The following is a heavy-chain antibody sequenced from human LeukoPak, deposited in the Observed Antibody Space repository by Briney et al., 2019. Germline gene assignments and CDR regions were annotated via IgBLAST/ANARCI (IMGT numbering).Heavy chain of an antibody. CDR3: ARDEELRGFDP. D-gene: IGHD1-7*01. Sequence: ASVKVSCMPSGYTFTGYYMHWVRQAPGQGLAWVGWINHNSGGPNYAQKPQDRGTMTRETALSPAYPELSSLNSDDPALYYLARDEELRGFDPWGQGTLVTVSS. CDR2: INHNSGGP. CDR1: GYTFTGYY. V-gene: IGHV1-2*02. J-gene: IGHJ5*02.